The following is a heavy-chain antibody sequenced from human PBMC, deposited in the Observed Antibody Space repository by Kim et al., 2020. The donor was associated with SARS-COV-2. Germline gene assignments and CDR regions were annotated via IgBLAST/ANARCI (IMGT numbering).Heavy chain of an antibody. V-gene: IGHV3-21*04. J-gene: IGHJ6*02. CDR1: GFSLSSHS. D-gene: IGHD6-19*01. CDR2: ITTESNYI. Sequence: GGSLRLSCVASGFSLSSHSMNWVRQAPGKGLEWVSSITTESNYIFYADSVKRRFSISRDNAKNSLYLHMDSLRGEDTAVYYCAREVYSSGWFAPLGYYYGLDVWGRGTTVTVPS. CDR3: AREVYSSGWFAPLGYYYGLDV.